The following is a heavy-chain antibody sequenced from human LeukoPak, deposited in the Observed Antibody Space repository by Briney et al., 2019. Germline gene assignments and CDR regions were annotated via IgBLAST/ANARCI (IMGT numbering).Heavy chain of an antibody. J-gene: IGHJ4*02. D-gene: IGHD3-16*02. CDR2: INPSGGST. CDR3: ARGAVTFGGVIGY. CDR1: GYTFTNYG. V-gene: IGHV1-46*01. Sequence: ASVKVSCKASGYTFTNYGISWVRQAPGQGLEWMGIINPSGGSTSYAQKFQGRVTMTRDTSTSTVYMELSSLRSEDTAVYYCARGAVTFGGVIGYWGQGTLVTVSS.